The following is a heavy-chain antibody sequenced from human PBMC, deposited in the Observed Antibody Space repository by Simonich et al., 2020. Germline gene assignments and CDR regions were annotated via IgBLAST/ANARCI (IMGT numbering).Heavy chain of an antibody. J-gene: IGHJ4*02. D-gene: IGHD5-12*01. CDR1: GGPISSYY. CDR2: IYYSGST. CDR3: ARHDRWLQFYFDY. Sequence: QVQLQESGPGLVKPSETLSLTCTVSGGPISSYYWSWIRQPPGKGREWIGYIYYSGSTNYNPSLKSRVTISVDTSKNQFSLKLSSVTAADTAVYYCARHDRWLQFYFDYWGQGTLVTVSS. V-gene: IGHV4-59*08.